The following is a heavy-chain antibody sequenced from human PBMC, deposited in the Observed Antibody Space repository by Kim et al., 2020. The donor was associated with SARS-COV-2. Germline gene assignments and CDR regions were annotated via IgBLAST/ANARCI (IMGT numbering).Heavy chain of an antibody. CDR3: ARVWIWDYDILTGGYNWFDP. Sequence: MRWMHGYNGYTDYTQKLQDRVTMTTDTSTNAAYMELRSLRSDDTAMYYCARVWIWDYDILTGGYNWFDPWGQGTLVTVSS. J-gene: IGHJ5*02. D-gene: IGHD3-9*01. V-gene: IGHV1-18*01. CDR2: MHGYNGYT.